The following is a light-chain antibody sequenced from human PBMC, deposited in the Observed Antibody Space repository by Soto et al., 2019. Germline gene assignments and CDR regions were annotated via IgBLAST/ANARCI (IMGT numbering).Light chain of an antibody. CDR3: AAWDDRLNGAL. V-gene: IGLV1-44*01. J-gene: IGLJ1*01. CDR1: SSNIGSNT. Sequence: QLVLTQPPSASGTPGQRVTMSCSGGSSNIGSNTVSWYQHLPGTAPQLLIYSDTQRASGVADRFSGSKSGTSASLAISGLQSDDEADYYCAAWDDRLNGALFGTGTKLTVL. CDR2: SDT.